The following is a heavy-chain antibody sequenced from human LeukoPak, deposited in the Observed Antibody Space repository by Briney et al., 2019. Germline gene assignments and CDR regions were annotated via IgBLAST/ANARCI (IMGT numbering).Heavy chain of an antibody. CDR2: ISSGSSYI. CDR3: AKLRRGYSGYDDYYFDY. CDR1: GFTFSSYS. V-gene: IGHV3-21*04. J-gene: IGHJ4*02. D-gene: IGHD5-12*01. Sequence: PGGSLRLSCAASGFTFSSYSMNWVRQAPGKGLEWVSSISSGSSYIYYADSVKGRFTISRDNSKNTLYLQMNSLRAEDTAVYYCAKLRRGYSGYDDYYFDYWGQGTLVTVSS.